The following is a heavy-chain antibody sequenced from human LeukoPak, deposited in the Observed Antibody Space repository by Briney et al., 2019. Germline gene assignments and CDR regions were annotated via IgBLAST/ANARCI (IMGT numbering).Heavy chain of an antibody. CDR3: ARSRISAPVDY. J-gene: IGHJ4*02. V-gene: IGHV1-2*02. CDR1: GYTFTDYY. CDR2: INTHSGGT. Sequence: ASVKVSCKASGYTFTDYYMHWVRRAPGQGLEWMGWINTHSGGTSYAQKFQGRVTMTRDTSISTGFMELKSLGSDDTAVYYCARSRISAPVDYWGQGTLVTVSS. D-gene: IGHD6-6*01.